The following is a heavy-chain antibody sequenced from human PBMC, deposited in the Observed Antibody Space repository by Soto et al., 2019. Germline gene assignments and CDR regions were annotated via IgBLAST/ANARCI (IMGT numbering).Heavy chain of an antibody. V-gene: IGHV1-8*01. CDR2: MHHNSGNT. D-gene: IGHD4-17*01. CDR3: ARTLYGDNLDY. CDR1: GYTFTSYD. J-gene: IGHJ4*02. Sequence: QVQLVQSGAEVKKPGASVKVSCKASGYTFTSYDSNWVRQATGQGLEWMGWMHHNSGNTGYAQKFQGRVTMTRNTSISPAYMALSSLRAEDTTVYYFARTLYGDNLDYFGQGTLVTVSS.